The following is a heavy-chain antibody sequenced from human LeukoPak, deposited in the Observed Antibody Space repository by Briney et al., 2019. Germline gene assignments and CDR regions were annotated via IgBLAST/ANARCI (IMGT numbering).Heavy chain of an antibody. J-gene: IGHJ4*02. V-gene: IGHV3-48*03. CDR3: ARISGDG. CDR2: ISSSGSAT. D-gene: IGHD3-10*01. Sequence: PGGSLRLSCAASGLTFSNYEMNWVRQAPGKGLEWVSFISSSGSATNYADSVKGRFTVSRDNAKNSLYLQMNSLRAEDTALYYCARISGDGWGQGTLVTVSS. CDR1: GLTFSNYE.